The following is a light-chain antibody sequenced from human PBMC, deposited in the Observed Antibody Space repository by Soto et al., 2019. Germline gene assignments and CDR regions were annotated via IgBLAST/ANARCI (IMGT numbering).Light chain of an antibody. CDR1: SSNIGAGYD. CDR3: QSYDSSLSGSV. CDR2: GNS. V-gene: IGLV1-40*01. Sequence: QSVLTQPHSVSGAPGQRVTISCTGSSSNIGAGYDVHWYQQLPGTAPKLLIYGNSNRPSGVPDRFSGSKSGTSASLAITGLQAEDEAYYYCQSYDSSLSGSVFGGGTKLTVL. J-gene: IGLJ2*01.